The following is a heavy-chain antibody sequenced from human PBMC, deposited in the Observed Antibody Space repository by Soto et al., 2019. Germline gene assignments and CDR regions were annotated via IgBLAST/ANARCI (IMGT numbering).Heavy chain of an antibody. CDR3: VRDGTKTLRDWFDP. Sequence: PSETLSLTCTVSGASISGFYWSWIRKSAGKGLEWIGRIYATGTTDYNPSLKSRVMMSVDASKKQFSLKLRSVTAADTAVYYCVRDGTKTLRDWFDPWGQGISVTVSS. J-gene: IGHJ5*02. CDR2: IYATGTT. CDR1: GASISGFY. V-gene: IGHV4-4*07. D-gene: IGHD1-1*01.